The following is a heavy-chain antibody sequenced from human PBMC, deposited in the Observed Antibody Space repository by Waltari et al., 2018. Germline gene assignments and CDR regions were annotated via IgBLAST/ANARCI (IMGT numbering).Heavy chain of an antibody. Sequence: QVQLQESGPGLVKPSETLSLPCSVPGDYISSYYWSWIRPPPGKGLEWIGYVYYSGSTDYNSSLKSRITISLDTSKNQFSLKLNSVTAADTAVYYCASRTYSSSAAPFDHWGQGALVTVSS. CDR1: GDYISSYY. J-gene: IGHJ4*02. CDR2: VYYSGST. V-gene: IGHV4-59*08. D-gene: IGHD6-6*01. CDR3: ASRTYSSSAAPFDH.